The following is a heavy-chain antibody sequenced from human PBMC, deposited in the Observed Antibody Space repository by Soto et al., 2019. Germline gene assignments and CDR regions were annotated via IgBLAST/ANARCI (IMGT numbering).Heavy chain of an antibody. Sequence: ASVKVSCKASGYTFTSYGISWVRQAPGQGLEWMVWISAYNGNTKYAQKLQGRVTMTTDTSTSTAYMELRSLSSDDTAVYYCARDAAVGLFDYWGQGTLVTVSS. CDR2: ISAYNGNT. J-gene: IGHJ4*02. CDR1: GYTFTSYG. CDR3: ARDAAVGLFDY. V-gene: IGHV1-18*01. D-gene: IGHD1-26*01.